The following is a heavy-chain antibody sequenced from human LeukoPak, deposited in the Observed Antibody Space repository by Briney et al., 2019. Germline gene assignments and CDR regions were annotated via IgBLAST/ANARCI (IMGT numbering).Heavy chain of an antibody. CDR2: INTDGTNT. D-gene: IGHD6-13*01. V-gene: IGHV3-74*01. CDR1: GFSFRSYW. J-gene: IGHJ4*02. CDR3: AKDGVAMYRSSWLDY. Sequence: GGSLRLSCAASGFSFRSYWMHWVRQAPGKGLVWVSRINTDGTNTGYADSVKGRFTISRDNAKNSLYLQMNSLRAEDTALYYCAKDGVAMYRSSWLDYWGQGTLVTVSS.